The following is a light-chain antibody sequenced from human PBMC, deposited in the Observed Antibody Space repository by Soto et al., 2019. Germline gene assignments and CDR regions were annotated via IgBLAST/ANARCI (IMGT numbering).Light chain of an antibody. V-gene: IGLV4-60*03. CDR1: TGHTSYI. CDR3: ETWDFDTRV. Sequence: QSVVTQSSSASASLGSSVKLTCTLNTGHTSYIIAWHQQLPGKAPRFLMKIEGSGTYSKGSGVPDRFSGSSSGADRHLTISNLQSEDEADYYCETWDFDTRVFGGGTKLTVL. J-gene: IGLJ3*02. CDR2: IEGSGTY.